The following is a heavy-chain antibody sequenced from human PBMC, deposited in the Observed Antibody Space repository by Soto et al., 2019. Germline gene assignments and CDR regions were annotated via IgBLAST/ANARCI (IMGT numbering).Heavy chain of an antibody. V-gene: IGHV1-18*01. Sequence: SXKVSYTASGYTXSSYGIRWVRQAPGQGLEWMGWISAYNCNTNYAQKLQGRVTMTTDTSTSTAYIELRSLRSEDTAVYYCARDVEGGWLDPWGQGTLVTVS. CDR2: ISAYNCNT. CDR1: GYTXSSYG. CDR3: ARDVEGGWLDP. J-gene: IGHJ5*02. D-gene: IGHD2-15*01.